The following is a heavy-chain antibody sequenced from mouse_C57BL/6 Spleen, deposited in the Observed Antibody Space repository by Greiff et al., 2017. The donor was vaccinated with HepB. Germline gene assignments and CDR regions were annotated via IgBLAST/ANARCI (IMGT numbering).Heavy chain of an antibody. CDR1: GFTFSDYY. J-gene: IGHJ1*03. CDR3: ARPPYYGSSLWYFDV. D-gene: IGHD1-1*01. CDR2: ISNGGGST. Sequence: EVNVVESGGGLVQPGGSLKLSCAASGFTFSDYYMYWVRQTPEKRLEWVAYISNGGGSTYYPDTVKGRFTISRDNAKNTLYLQMSRLKSEDTAMYYCARPPYYGSSLWYFDVWGTGTTVTVSS. V-gene: IGHV5-12*01.